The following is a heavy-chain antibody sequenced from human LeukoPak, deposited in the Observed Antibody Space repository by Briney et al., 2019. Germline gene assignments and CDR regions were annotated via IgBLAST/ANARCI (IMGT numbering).Heavy chain of an antibody. CDR2: INHSGST. Sequence: SETLSLTCAVYGGSFSGYYWSWIRQPPGKGLEWIGEINHSGSTNYNPSLKSRVTISVDTSKNQFSLKLSSVTAADTAVYYCARGGYIVVVRANTRYFYYGMDVWGQGTTVTVSS. D-gene: IGHD2-2*01. CDR1: GGSFSGYY. CDR3: ARGGYIVVVRANTRYFYYGMDV. V-gene: IGHV4-34*01. J-gene: IGHJ6*02.